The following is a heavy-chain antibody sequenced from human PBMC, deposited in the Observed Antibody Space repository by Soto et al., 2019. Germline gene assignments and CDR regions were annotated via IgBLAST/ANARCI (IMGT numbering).Heavy chain of an antibody. CDR3: AMEAIGSYDGTGMDV. CDR1: GGSFSGYQ. D-gene: IGHD3-10*01. Sequence: QVQLQQWGAGLLKPSETLSLTCAVYGGSFSGYQWTWIRQSPGKGLEWIGEINPSGSTNYNPSLMRRFTISVNTSKHQFSLQVSSVAAADTAIYYCAMEAIGSYDGTGMDVWGQGTTVTVSS. CDR2: INPSGST. J-gene: IGHJ6*02. V-gene: IGHV4-34*01.